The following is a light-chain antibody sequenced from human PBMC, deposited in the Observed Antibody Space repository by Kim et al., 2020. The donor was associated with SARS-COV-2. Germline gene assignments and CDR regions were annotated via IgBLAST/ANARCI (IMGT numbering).Light chain of an antibody. CDR1: NIGSES. CDR2: YDT. Sequence: APGQTATITWGGNNIGSESVHWYQQKPGQAPILVIYYDTDRPSGIPAQFSGSNSGDTATLTISRVEAGDEAVYYCQVSDKSGDHVVFGGGTKLTVL. J-gene: IGLJ2*01. V-gene: IGLV3-21*04. CDR3: QVSDKSGDHVV.